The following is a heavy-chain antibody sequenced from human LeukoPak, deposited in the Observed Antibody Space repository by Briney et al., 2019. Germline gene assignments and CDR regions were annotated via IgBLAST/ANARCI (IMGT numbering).Heavy chain of an antibody. V-gene: IGHV1-46*01. CDR2: IYPRDSST. J-gene: IGHJ4*02. CDR1: GYSFTSNY. CDR3: ARDQEAFDY. Sequence: ASVKVSCKASGYSFTSNYIHWVRQAPGQGLEWMGMIYPRDSSTSYAQKFQGRVTVTRDTSTSTVHMELSGLRSEDTAVYYCARDQEAFDYWGQGTLVTVSS.